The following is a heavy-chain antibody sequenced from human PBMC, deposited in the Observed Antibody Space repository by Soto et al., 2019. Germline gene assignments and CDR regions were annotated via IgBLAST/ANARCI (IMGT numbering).Heavy chain of an antibody. V-gene: IGHV3-23*01. J-gene: IGHJ6*02. Sequence: EGQLLESGGGLVQPGGSLRLSCEASGFTFFAYAMTWVRQAPGKGLEWVSTISGSGAHTYYAESVKGRFTISRDSSKNTLYFEIHSLRAEDTAIYYCAKDSPPPLPRMDVWGQGTTVTVSS. CDR1: GFTFFAYA. CDR2: ISGSGAHT. CDR3: AKDSPPPLPRMDV.